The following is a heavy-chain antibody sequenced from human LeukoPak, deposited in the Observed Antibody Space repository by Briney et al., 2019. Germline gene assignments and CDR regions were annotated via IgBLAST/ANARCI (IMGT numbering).Heavy chain of an antibody. CDR1: GYTFTNYA. CDR3: ARMKAFNYDFWSGYYTGYYYYGMDV. V-gene: IGHV1-3*01. J-gene: IGHJ6*02. D-gene: IGHD3-3*01. Sequence: ASVKVSCKASGYTFTNYAVNWLRQAPGQRLEWMGWINAGNGNTKYSQKFQGRVTITADESTSTAYMELSSLRSEDTAVYYCARMKAFNYDFWSGYYTGYYYYGMDVWGQGTTVTVSS. CDR2: INAGNGNT.